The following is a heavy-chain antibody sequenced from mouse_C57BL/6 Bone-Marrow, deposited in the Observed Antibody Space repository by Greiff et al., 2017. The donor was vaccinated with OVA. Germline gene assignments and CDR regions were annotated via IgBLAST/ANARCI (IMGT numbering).Heavy chain of an antibody. CDR1: GFNIKDDY. CDR2: IDPDNGDT. Sequence: VQLQQSGAELVRPGASVKLSCTASGFNIKDDYMHWVKQRPEQGLEWIGWIDPDNGDTDYASKFQGKATITADTSSNTAYLQLSSLTSEDTAVYDGTTGTTVVGAMDYWGQGTSVTVSS. J-gene: IGHJ4*01. D-gene: IGHD1-1*01. V-gene: IGHV14-4*01. CDR3: TTGTTVVGAMDY.